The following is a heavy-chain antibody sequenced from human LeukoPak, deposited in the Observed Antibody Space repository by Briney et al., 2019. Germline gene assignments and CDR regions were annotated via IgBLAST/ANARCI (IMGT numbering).Heavy chain of an antibody. CDR3: ARSIQYDY. CDR2: ISVYNGYT. CDR1: GYSFISYD. D-gene: IGHD4-11*01. V-gene: IGHV1-18*01. Sequence: ASVKVSCKASGYSFISYDISWVRQAPGQGLEWMGWISVYNGYTNYAQKLQGRVTMTTDTSTSTAYMELRSLRSDDTAVYYCARSIQYDYRGQGTLVTVSS. J-gene: IGHJ4*02.